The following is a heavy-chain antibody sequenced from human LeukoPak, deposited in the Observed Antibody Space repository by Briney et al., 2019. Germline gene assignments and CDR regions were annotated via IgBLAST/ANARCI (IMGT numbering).Heavy chain of an antibody. V-gene: IGHV4-34*01. J-gene: IGHJ4*02. Sequence: SETLSLTCAVYGGSFSGYYWSWIRQPPGKGLEWIGEINDSGNTKYNPSLKSRVTISVDTSKNQFPLKLSSVTAADTAVYYCARAADYLGSGAQLGYWGQGVLVTVSS. D-gene: IGHD3-10*01. CDR3: ARAADYLGSGAQLGY. CDR2: INDSGNT. CDR1: GGSFSGYY.